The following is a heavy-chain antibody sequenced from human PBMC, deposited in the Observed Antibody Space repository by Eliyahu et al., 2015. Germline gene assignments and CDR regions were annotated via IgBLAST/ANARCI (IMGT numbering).Heavy chain of an antibody. CDR1: GFAFADYG. V-gene: IGHV3-9*01. J-gene: IGHJ1*01. CDR2: ISRNGDET. Sequence: EVRLVESGGGRIQPGRSLKISCLASGFAFADYGMXWVRQPPGKGLEWVSAISRNGDETTYGDSVRGRFTISRDNARKSLFLHMTSLTSKDTAMYFCAKAMTAYSRAAGGVDSWGQGTLVTVSS. D-gene: IGHD1-26*01. CDR3: AKAMTAYSRAAGGVDS.